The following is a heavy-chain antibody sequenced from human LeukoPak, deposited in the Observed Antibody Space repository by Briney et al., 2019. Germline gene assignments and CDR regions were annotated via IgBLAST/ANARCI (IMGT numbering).Heavy chain of an antibody. D-gene: IGHD4-23*01. V-gene: IGHV3-7*01. CDR3: ARTTVVTLSEYFQH. CDR2: IRQDGSEK. Sequence: GGSLRLSCAASGFTFSRYWMSWVRQAPGKGLEWVANIRQDGSEKYYVDSVKGRFTISRDNAKNSLYLQMNSLRAEDTAVYYCARTTVVTLSEYFQHWGQGTLVTVSS. J-gene: IGHJ1*01. CDR1: GFTFSRYW.